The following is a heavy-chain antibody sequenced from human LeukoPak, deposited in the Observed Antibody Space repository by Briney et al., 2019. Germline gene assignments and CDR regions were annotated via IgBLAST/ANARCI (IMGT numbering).Heavy chain of an antibody. CDR3: ASKAAAGPY. Sequence: GGSLRLSCAASGFTVSSNSMTWVRQAPGKGLEWVSIIYSGGSTYYADSVKGRFTISRNNSKNTLYLQMNSLRAEDTAVYYCASKAAAGPYWGQGTLVTVSS. D-gene: IGHD6-13*01. J-gene: IGHJ4*02. V-gene: IGHV3-66*01. CDR1: GFTVSSNS. CDR2: IYSGGST.